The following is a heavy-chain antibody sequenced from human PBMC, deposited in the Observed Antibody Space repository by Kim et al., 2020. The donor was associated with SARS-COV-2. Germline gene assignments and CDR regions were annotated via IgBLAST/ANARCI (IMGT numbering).Heavy chain of an antibody. CDR2: TYYRSKWYN. V-gene: IGHV6-1*01. CDR3: ARWGLEVRGVITSLGYYYCGMDV. D-gene: IGHD3-10*01. Sequence: SQTLSLTCAISGDSVSSNSAAWNWIRQSPSRGLEWLGRTYYRSKWYNDYAVSVKSRITINPDTSKNQFSLQLNSVTPEDTAVYYCARWGLEVRGVITSLGYYYCGMDVWGQGTTVTASS. J-gene: IGHJ6*02. CDR1: GDSVSSNSAA.